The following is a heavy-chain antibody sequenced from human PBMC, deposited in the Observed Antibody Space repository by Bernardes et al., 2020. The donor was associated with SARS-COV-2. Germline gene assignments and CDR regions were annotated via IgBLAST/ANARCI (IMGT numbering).Heavy chain of an antibody. V-gene: IGHV4-34*01. CDR2: INHSGST. CDR3: ARGRTPMVRGIVKGASKYFDF. D-gene: IGHD3-10*01. CDR1: GGSFSGYF. Sequence: ETLSPTCAVYGGSFSGYFWNWIRQPPGRGLEWIGGINHSGSTFYNPSLKSRVTFSVDTTKNQFSLKLSSVTAADTAIYYCARGRTPMVRGIVKGASKYFDFWGRGTQVTVSS. J-gene: IGHJ2*01.